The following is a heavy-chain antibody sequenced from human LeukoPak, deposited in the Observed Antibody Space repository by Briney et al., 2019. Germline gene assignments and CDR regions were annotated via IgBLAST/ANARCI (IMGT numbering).Heavy chain of an antibody. CDR1: GFTFSSYS. CDR2: IKQDGSEK. J-gene: IGHJ6*03. CDR3: ARGGLNYMDV. V-gene: IGHV3-7*03. Sequence: GGSLRLSCAASGFTFSSYSMNWVRQAPGKGLEWVANIKQDGSEKYYVDSVKGRFTISRDNAKNSLYLQMNSLRAEDTALYYCARGGLNYMDVWGKGTTVTVSS.